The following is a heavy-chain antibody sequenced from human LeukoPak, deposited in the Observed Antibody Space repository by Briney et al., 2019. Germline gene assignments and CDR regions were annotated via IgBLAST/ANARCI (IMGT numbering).Heavy chain of an antibody. CDR1: GGTVSAGSISNSY. D-gene: IGHD1-14*01. V-gene: IGHV4-4*07. Sequence: NSSETLSLTCSVSGGTVSAGSISNSYWSWIRQPAGEGLEWLGRIHTSGSTNYNPSLKSRVTISVDTSKNQFSLKLSSVTAADTAVYYCARVTGFPNRRGGNWFDPWGQGTLVTVSS. J-gene: IGHJ5*02. CDR2: IHTSGST. CDR3: ARVTGFPNRRGGNWFDP.